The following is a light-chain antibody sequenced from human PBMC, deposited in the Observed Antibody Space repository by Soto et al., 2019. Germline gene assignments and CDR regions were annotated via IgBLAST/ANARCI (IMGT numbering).Light chain of an antibody. V-gene: IGKV3-15*01. J-gene: IGKJ5*01. CDR2: GAS. Sequence: EIVLTQSPGTLSLSPGERATLSCRASQTMRSSNLAWYQQKPGQALRLLIYGASTRATGLPARFSGSGSGTDFTLTISSLQSEDFAVYFCQQYNTWPPITFGQGTRLEI. CDR3: QQYNTWPPIT. CDR1: QTMRSSN.